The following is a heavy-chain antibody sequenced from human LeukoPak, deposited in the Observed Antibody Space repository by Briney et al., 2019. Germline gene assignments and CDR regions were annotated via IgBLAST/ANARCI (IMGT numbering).Heavy chain of an antibody. CDR1: GFTFSSYA. D-gene: IGHD6-19*01. Sequence: GGSQRLSCAASGFTFSSYAMSWVRQAPGKGLEWVSAINGSGGSTYYADSVKGRFTISRDNSKNTLYLQMNSLRAEDTVVYYCAKENSSGWYQDAFDIWGQGTMVTVSS. J-gene: IGHJ3*02. V-gene: IGHV3-23*01. CDR2: INGSGGST. CDR3: AKENSSGWYQDAFDI.